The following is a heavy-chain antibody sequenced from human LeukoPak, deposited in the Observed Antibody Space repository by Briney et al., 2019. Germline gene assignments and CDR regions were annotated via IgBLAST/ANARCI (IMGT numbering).Heavy chain of an antibody. Sequence: PGGSLRLSCAASGFTFSSYAMSWVRQAPGKGLEWVSSISSSSSYIYYADSVRGRFTISRDNAKNSLYLQMNSLRAEDTAVYYCARDRSSWPYYYYYGMDVWGQGTTITVSS. CDR1: GFTFSSYA. CDR3: ARDRSSWPYYYYYGMDV. J-gene: IGHJ6*02. D-gene: IGHD6-13*01. CDR2: ISSSSSYI. V-gene: IGHV3-21*01.